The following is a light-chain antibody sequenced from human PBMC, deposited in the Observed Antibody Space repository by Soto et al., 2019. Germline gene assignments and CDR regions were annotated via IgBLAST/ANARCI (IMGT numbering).Light chain of an antibody. CDR1: QSVIYRSNHKNY. V-gene: IGKV4-1*01. J-gene: IGKJ2*01. CDR2: WAS. CDR3: QQYDSTPLT. Sequence: DIVITPSSDSLAVYLRARATTNCKYSQSVIYRSNHKNYLAWYQQKPRPPPKLLIYWASTRESGVPGRFSGSGSGTDFTLTISSLQAEDVAVYFCQQYDSTPLTFGQGTKLEIK.